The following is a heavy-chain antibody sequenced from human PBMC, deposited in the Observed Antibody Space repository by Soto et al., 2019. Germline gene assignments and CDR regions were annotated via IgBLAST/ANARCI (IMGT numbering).Heavy chain of an antibody. CDR2: IYYSGST. CDR1: GGSISSGGFY. V-gene: IGHV4-31*03. J-gene: IGHJ5*02. Sequence: SEPLSLTCTVSGGSISSGGFYLSWIRQPPGKGLERSGYIYYSGSTYYNPSLKSRVTMTVHNSKNQSSLKLSSVTAADTAVYYCARRYISSSNWFDAWGQGTLVTVSS. D-gene: IGHD6-6*01. CDR3: ARRYISSSNWFDA.